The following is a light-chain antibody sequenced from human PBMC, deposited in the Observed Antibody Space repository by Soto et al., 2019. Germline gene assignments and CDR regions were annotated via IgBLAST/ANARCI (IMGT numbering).Light chain of an antibody. J-gene: IGKJ2*01. V-gene: IGKV1-12*01. CDR3: QQANSFPYT. Sequence: DIQMTQSPSSVSASVGDRVTITCRASQDISSWLAWYQQKPGKAPKLLIYAASSLQSGVPARFSGSGSGPDFTLTISSLQPEDFAAYYCQQANSFPYTFGQGTKLEIK. CDR1: QDISSW. CDR2: AAS.